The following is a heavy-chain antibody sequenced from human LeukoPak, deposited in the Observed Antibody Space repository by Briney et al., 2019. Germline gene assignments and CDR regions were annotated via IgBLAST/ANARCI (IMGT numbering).Heavy chain of an antibody. CDR1: GGSISSYY. D-gene: IGHD4-11*01. J-gene: IGHJ6*02. Sequence: PSETLSLTCTVSGGSISSYYWSWIRQPPGKGLEWIGYIYYSGSTNYNPSLKSRVTISVDTSKNQFSLKLSSVTAADTAVYYCAGEDMRMTTVTSGYYYYGMDVWGQGTTVTVSS. V-gene: IGHV4-59*01. CDR2: IYYSGST. CDR3: AGEDMRMTTVTSGYYYYGMDV.